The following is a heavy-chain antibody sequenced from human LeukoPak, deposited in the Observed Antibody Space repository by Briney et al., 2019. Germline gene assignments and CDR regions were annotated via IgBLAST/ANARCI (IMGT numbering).Heavy chain of an antibody. CDR3: ARDDSSGTLN. D-gene: IGHD3-22*01. J-gene: IGHJ4*02. CDR1: GGSFSGYY. V-gene: IGHV4-59*01. CDR2: IYYSGST. Sequence: SETLSLTCAVYGGSFSGYYWSWIRQPPGKGLEWIGYIYYSGSTNYNPPLKSRVTISVDTSKNQFSLKLSSVTAADTAVYYCARDDSSGTLNWGQGTLVTVSS.